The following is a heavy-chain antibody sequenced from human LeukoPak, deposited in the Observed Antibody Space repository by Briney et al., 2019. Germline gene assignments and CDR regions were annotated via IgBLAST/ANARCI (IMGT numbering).Heavy chain of an antibody. V-gene: IGHV1-46*01. Sequence: GASVKVSCQASGYTFTSYYMHWVRQAPGQGLAWMGIINPSGGSTSYAQKFQGRVTMTRDTSTSTVYMELSSLRSEDTAVYYCARPIAAAGLFDYWGQGTLVTVSS. CDR1: GYTFTSYY. CDR2: INPSGGST. CDR3: ARPIAAAGLFDY. J-gene: IGHJ4*02. D-gene: IGHD6-13*01.